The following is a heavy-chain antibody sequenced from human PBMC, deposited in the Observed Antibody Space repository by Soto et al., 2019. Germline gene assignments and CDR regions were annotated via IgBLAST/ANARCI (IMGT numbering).Heavy chain of an antibody. CDR1: GGSFSGYY. CDR2: INHSGST. CDR3: ARFGYCSSTSCYTGAYYYYGMDV. V-gene: IGHV4-34*01. Sequence: SETLSLTCAVYGGSFSGYYWSWIRQPPGKGLEWIGEINHSGSTNYNPSPKSRVTISVDTSKNQFSLKLSSVTAADTAVYYCARFGYCSSTSCYTGAYYYYGMDVWGQGTTVTVSS. D-gene: IGHD2-2*02. J-gene: IGHJ6*02.